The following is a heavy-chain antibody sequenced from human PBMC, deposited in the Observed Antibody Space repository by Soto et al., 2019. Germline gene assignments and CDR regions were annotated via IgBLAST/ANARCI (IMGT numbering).Heavy chain of an antibody. V-gene: IGHV1-69*13. CDR1: GGTFSSYA. D-gene: IGHD2-15*01. CDR3: ARSQGGSSSLDIYYYYYYGMDV. CDR2: IIPIFGTA. J-gene: IGHJ6*02. Sequence: SVKVSCKAPGGTFSSYAISWVRQAPGHGLEWMGGIIPIFGTAKYAQKFQGRVTITADESTSTGYMELSSLRSEDTAVYYCARSQGGSSSLDIYYYYYYGMDVWGQGTTVTVSS.